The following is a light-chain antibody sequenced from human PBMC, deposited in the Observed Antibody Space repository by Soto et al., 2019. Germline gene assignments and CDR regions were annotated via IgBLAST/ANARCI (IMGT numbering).Light chain of an antibody. CDR2: GAS. J-gene: IGKJ5*01. V-gene: IGKV3-20*01. CDR1: QSVSSN. CDR3: HQYGISPPVT. Sequence: EIVMTQSPATLSVSPGERATLSCRASQSVSSNLAWYQQKPGQAPRLLIYGASSRAAGIPDRFSGSGSGADFTLTISRLEPEDFAVYYCHQYGISPPVTFGQGTRLEIK.